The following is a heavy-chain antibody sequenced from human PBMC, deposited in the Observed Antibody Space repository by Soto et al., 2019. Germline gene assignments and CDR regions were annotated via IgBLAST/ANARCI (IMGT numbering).Heavy chain of an antibody. Sequence: ASVKVSCKASGYTFTGYYMHWVRQAPGQGLEWMGWTNPNSGGTNYAQKFQGRVTMTRDTSISTAYMELSRLRSDDTAVYYCARAGYCSSTSCYMGYYYYYGMDVWGQGTTVTVSS. CDR3: ARAGYCSSTSCYMGYYYYYGMDV. D-gene: IGHD2-2*02. V-gene: IGHV1-2*02. CDR2: TNPNSGGT. CDR1: GYTFTGYY. J-gene: IGHJ6*02.